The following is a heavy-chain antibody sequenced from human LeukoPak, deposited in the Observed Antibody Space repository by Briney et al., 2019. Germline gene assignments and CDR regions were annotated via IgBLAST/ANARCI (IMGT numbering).Heavy chain of an antibody. CDR3: TRDRPAEKISVWFGGPPAGLDPFDI. D-gene: IGHD3-10*01. J-gene: IGHJ3*02. Sequence: SETLSLTCAVSGASISSYDWSWIRQPPGKGLEWIGGIYNSGRTNDNPSLKSRVTISKDTSKNQVSLNLRSVTAADTAVYYCTRDRPAEKISVWFGGPPAGLDPFDIWGQGKMVIVSS. CDR1: GASISSYD. CDR2: IYNSGRT. V-gene: IGHV4-59*01.